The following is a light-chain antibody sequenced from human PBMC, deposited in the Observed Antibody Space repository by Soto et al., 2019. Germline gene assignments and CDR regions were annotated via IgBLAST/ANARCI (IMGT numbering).Light chain of an antibody. CDR3: QQYINWPIFT. CDR2: AAS. Sequence: EIVLTQSPATLSVSPGETATLSCRASQSVSSNLAWYQQNPGQAPRLLIYAASTRATGIPARFSGSGSGTQFTLIITSLQSEDVAVYYCQQYINWPIFTFGPGTKVEIQ. V-gene: IGKV3D-15*01. CDR1: QSVSSN. J-gene: IGKJ3*01.